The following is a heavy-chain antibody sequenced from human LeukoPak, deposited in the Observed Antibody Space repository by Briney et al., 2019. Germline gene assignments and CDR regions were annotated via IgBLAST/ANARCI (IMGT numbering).Heavy chain of an antibody. V-gene: IGHV1-24*01. Sequence: ASVKVTCKVSGYTLAGLSMHWVRQAPGKGLEWMGGFDPEDGETIYAQKFQGRVTMTEDTSTDTAYMERSSLRSEDTAVYYCATEAYCGGDCYSGFGYWGQGTLVTVSS. CDR3: ATEAYCGGDCYSGFGY. CDR2: FDPEDGET. D-gene: IGHD2-21*02. J-gene: IGHJ4*02. CDR1: GYTLAGLS.